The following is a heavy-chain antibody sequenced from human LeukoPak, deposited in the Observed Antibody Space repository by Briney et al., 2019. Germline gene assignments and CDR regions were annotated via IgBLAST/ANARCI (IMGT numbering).Heavy chain of an antibody. D-gene: IGHD1-26*01. V-gene: IGHV3-33*01. CDR1: GFTFRSHG. J-gene: IGHJ4*02. CDR3: VGDRATSYVDY. Sequence: PGTSLRLTCAASGFTFRSHGMHWVRQAQGQGLEWVAFIWYDGSNKYYKDSVKGRFTISRDNSKNTLYLQMNILRAEDTAVYYCVGDRATSYVDYWGQGALVTISS. CDR2: IWYDGSNK.